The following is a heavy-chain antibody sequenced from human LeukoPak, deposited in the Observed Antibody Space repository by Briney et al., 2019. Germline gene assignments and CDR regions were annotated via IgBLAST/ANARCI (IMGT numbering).Heavy chain of an antibody. V-gene: IGHV4-30-4*01. J-gene: IGHJ4*02. CDR2: IYYTGST. Sequence: PSETLSLTCTVSGGSVSSGDYYWSWIRQPPGKGLEWIGYIYYTGSTYYSPSLKSRATISVDTSKNHFSLKLSSVTAADTAVYYCARGSPFGYCSSTRCYAVDYWGQGTLVTVSS. CDR3: ARGSPFGYCSSTRCYAVDY. D-gene: IGHD2-2*03. CDR1: GGSVSSGDYY.